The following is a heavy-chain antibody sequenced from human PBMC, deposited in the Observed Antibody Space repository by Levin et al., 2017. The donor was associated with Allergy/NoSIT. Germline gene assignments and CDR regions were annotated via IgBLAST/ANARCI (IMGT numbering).Heavy chain of an antibody. J-gene: IGHJ2*01. CDR3: ARMLVRGVIITSYWYFDL. D-gene: IGHD3-10*01. CDR1: GGSISSYY. Sequence: SETLSLTCTVSGGSISSYYWSWIRQPRGKGLEWIGYIYYSGSTNYNPSLKSRVTISVDTSKNQFSLKLSSVTAADTAVYYCARMLVRGVIITSYWYFDLWGRGTLVTVSS. CDR2: IYYSGST. V-gene: IGHV4-59*01.